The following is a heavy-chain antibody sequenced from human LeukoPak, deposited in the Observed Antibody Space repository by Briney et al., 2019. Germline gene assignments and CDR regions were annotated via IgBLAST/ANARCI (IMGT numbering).Heavy chain of an antibody. J-gene: IGHJ6*02. CDR2: IWYDGSNK. Sequence: GGSLRLSCAASGFTFSSYGMHWVRQAPGKGLEWVAVIWYDGSNKYYADSVKGRFTISRDNSKNTLYLQMNSLRAEDTAVYYCAREVLKGTYYYYYGMDVCGQGTTVTVSS. V-gene: IGHV3-33*01. CDR3: AREVLKGTYYYYYGMDV. D-gene: IGHD1-1*01. CDR1: GFTFSSYG.